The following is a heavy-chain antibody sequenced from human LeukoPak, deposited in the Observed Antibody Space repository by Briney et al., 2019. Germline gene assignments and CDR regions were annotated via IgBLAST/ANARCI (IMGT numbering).Heavy chain of an antibody. Sequence: TGGSLRLSCAASGFTFSNYAMSWVRQAPGKGLEWVSTISGSGDSTYYADSVKGRFTISRDNSKNTLYLQMNSLRAEDTAVYYCAKPPPDSSSWLFDFWGQGTLVTVSS. CDR1: GFTFSNYA. D-gene: IGHD6-13*01. CDR3: AKPPPDSSSWLFDF. J-gene: IGHJ4*02. V-gene: IGHV3-23*01. CDR2: ISGSGDST.